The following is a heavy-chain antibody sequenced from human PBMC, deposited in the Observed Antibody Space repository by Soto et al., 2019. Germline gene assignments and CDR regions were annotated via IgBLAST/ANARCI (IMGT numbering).Heavy chain of an antibody. V-gene: IGHV4-39*01. CDR2: IYYSGST. CDR3: ARFRHSSSWVDY. J-gene: IGHJ4*02. CDR1: GGSISSSSYY. D-gene: IGHD6-13*01. Sequence: QLQLQESGPGLVKPSETLSLTCTVSGGSISSSSYYWGWIRQPPGKGLEWIGSIYYSGSTYYNPSLKSRVTISVDTSKNQFSLKLSSVTAADTAVSYCARFRHSSSWVDYWGQGTLVTVSS.